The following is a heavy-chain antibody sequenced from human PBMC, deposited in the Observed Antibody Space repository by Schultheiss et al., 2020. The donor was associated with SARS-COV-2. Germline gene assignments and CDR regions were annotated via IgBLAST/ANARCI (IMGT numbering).Heavy chain of an antibody. CDR1: GGSISSGSYY. J-gene: IGHJ6*03. V-gene: IGHV4-61*01. CDR3: SYGSGSYYYYYYMDV. CDR2: IYYSGST. D-gene: IGHD3-10*01. Sequence: SETLSLTCTVSGGSISSGSYYWSWIRQPPGKGLEWIGYIYYSGSTYYNPSLKSRVTISVDKSKNQFSLKLSSVTAADTAVYYCSYGSGSYYYYYYMDVWGKGTTVTVSS.